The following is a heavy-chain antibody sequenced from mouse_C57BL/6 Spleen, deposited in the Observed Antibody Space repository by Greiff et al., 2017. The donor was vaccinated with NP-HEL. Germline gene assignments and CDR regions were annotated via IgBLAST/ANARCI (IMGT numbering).Heavy chain of an antibody. CDR3: ARGAYYSNPWFAY. CDR2: INPSNGGT. D-gene: IGHD2-5*01. Sequence: VQLQPPGTELVKPGASVKLSCKASGYTFTSYWMHWVKQRPGQGLEWIGNINPSNGGTNYNEKFKSKATLTVDKSSSTAYMQLSSLTSEDSAVYYCARGAYYSNPWFAYWGQGTLVTVSA. J-gene: IGHJ3*01. V-gene: IGHV1-53*01. CDR1: GYTFTSYW.